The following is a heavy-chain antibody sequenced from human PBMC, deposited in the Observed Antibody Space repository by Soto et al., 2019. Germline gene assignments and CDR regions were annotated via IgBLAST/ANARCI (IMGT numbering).Heavy chain of an antibody. Sequence: GGSLRLSCAASGFTFSSYSMNWVRQAPGKGLEWVSYISSSSSTIYYADSVKGRFTISRDNAKNSLYLQMNSLRAEDTAVYYCARDLEMTTVTPFDPWGQGTLVTVSS. D-gene: IGHD4-17*01. V-gene: IGHV3-48*01. CDR1: GFTFSSYS. CDR2: ISSSSSTI. CDR3: ARDLEMTTVTPFDP. J-gene: IGHJ5*02.